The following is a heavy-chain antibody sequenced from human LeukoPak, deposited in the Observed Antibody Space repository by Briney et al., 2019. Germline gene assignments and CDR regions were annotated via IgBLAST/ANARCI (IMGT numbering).Heavy chain of an antibody. CDR2: INHSGST. V-gene: IGHV4-34*01. CDR3: ARGGVPAAPSI. CDR1: GGSFSGYY. Sequence: SETLSLTCAVYGGSFSGYYWSWIRQPPGKGLEWIGEINHSGSTNYNPSLKSRVTISVDTSKNQFSLKLSSVTAADTAVYYCARGGVPAAPSIWGQGTMVTVSS. D-gene: IGHD2-2*01. J-gene: IGHJ3*02.